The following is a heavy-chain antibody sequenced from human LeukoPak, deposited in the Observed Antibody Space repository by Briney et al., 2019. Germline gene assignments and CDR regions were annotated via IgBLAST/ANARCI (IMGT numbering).Heavy chain of an antibody. Sequence: SETLSLTCAVYGGSFSGYYWSWIRQPPGKGLEWIGEINHSGSTNYNPSLKSRVTISVDTSKNQFSLKLSSATAADTAVYYCAYAARYDFWSGPADYWGQGTLVTVSS. D-gene: IGHD3-3*01. CDR1: GGSFSGYY. CDR3: AYAARYDFWSGPADY. CDR2: INHSGST. V-gene: IGHV4-34*01. J-gene: IGHJ4*02.